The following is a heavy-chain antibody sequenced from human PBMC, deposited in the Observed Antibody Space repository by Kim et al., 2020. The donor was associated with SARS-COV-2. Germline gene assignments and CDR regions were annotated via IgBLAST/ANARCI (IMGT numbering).Heavy chain of an antibody. J-gene: IGHJ4*02. D-gene: IGHD3-10*01. CDR3: ARDRQYYYGSGTYPDY. CDR1: GGSISSGGYY. V-gene: IGHV4-31*03. Sequence: SETLSLTCTVSGGSISSGGYYWSWIRQHPGKGLEWIGYIYYSGSTYYNPSLKSRVTISVDTSKNQFSLKLSSVTAADTAVYYCARDRQYYYGSGTYPDYWGQGTLVTVSS. CDR2: IYYSGST.